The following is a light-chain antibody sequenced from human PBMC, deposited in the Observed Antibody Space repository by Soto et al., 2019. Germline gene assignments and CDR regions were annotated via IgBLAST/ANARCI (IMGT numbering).Light chain of an antibody. V-gene: IGLV8-61*01. CDR3: VLYMGNGMVA. Sequence: QTVVTQEPSFSVSPGGTITLTCGLTSGSVSTSYYPSWYQQTPGQPPRTLIYSTNTRSSGIPDPFSGSILGNKAALTITGAQAGDESDYYCVLYMGNGMVAFGGGTKLTVL. CDR1: SGSVSTSYY. CDR2: STN. J-gene: IGLJ2*01.